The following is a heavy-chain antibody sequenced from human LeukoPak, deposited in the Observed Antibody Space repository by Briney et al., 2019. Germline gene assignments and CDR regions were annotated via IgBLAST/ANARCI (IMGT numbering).Heavy chain of an antibody. CDR1: GDSISGYH. CDR3: ARGRQLWLSLYLNAFDI. D-gene: IGHD5-18*01. J-gene: IGHJ3*02. CDR2: INRSGGT. Sequence: SETLSLTCGVYGDSISGYHWTWIRQPPGKGLEWIGEINRSGGTNYNPSLKSRVTISLDTSKNQFSLRLNSVTAADTGVYYCARGRQLWLSLYLNAFDIWGQGTMVTVSS. V-gene: IGHV4-34*01.